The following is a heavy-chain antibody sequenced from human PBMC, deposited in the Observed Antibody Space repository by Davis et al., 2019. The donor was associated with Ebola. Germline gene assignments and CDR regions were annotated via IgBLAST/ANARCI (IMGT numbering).Heavy chain of an antibody. CDR3: ARGSKFAGYSSSWGLYYYYGMDV. CDR1: GYTFTSYD. D-gene: IGHD6-13*01. J-gene: IGHJ6*02. Sequence: ASVKVSCKASGYTFTSYDINWVRQATGQGLEWMGWMNPNSGNTGYAQKFQGRVTITRNTSISTAYMELSSLRSEDTAVYYCARGSKFAGYSSSWGLYYYYGMDVWGQGTTVTVSS. CDR2: MNPNSGNT. V-gene: IGHV1-8*03.